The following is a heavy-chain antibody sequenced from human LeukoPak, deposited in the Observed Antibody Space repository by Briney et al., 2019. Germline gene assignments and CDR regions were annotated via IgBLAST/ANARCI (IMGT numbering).Heavy chain of an antibody. CDR2: ISAYNGNT. J-gene: IGHJ4*02. CDR3: ARARIGVGGYRRVPGLIDY. Sequence: PGGSLRLSCAASEFTFSSYTISWVRQAPGQGLEWMGWISAYNGNTNYAQKLQGRVTMTTDTSTSTAYMELRSLRSDDTAVYYCARARIGVGGYRRVPGLIDYWGQGTLVTVSS. CDR1: EFTFSSYT. D-gene: IGHD3-22*01. V-gene: IGHV1-18*01.